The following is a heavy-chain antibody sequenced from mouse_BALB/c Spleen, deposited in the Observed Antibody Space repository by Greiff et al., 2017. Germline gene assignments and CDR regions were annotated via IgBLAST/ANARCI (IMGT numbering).Heavy chain of an antibody. CDR3: ARHGGYEGYFDY. V-gene: IGHV5-12-2*01. Sequence: EVKVEESGGGLVQPGGSLKLSCAASGFTFSSYTMSWVRQTPEKRLEWVAYISNGGGSTYYPDTVKGRFTISRDNAKNTLYLQMSSLKSEDTAMYYCARHGGYEGYFDYWGQGTTLTVSS. CDR2: ISNGGGST. CDR1: GFTFSSYT. J-gene: IGHJ2*01. D-gene: IGHD2-14*01.